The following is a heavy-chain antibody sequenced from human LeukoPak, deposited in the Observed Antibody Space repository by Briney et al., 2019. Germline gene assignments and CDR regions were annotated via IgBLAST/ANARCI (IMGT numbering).Heavy chain of an antibody. Sequence: ASVKVSCKASGYTFTSYGMSWVRQAPGQGLEWMGWISAYNGNTNYVQKLQGRVTMTTDTSTSTAYMELRSLRSDDTAVYYCARGSSSWYLDRFDYWGQGTLVTVSS. CDR3: ARGSSSWYLDRFDY. V-gene: IGHV1-18*01. CDR1: GYTFTSYG. CDR2: ISAYNGNT. J-gene: IGHJ4*02. D-gene: IGHD6-13*01.